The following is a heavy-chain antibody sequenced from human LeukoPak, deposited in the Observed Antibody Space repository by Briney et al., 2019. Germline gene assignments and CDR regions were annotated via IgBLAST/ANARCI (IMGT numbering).Heavy chain of an antibody. D-gene: IGHD1-26*01. CDR3: ARSLVVGATYPYH. Sequence: GGSLRLSCAASGFTFSSYEMNWVRQAPGKGLEWVSYISSSSSTIYYADSVKGRFAISRDNAKNSLYLQLNSLRAEDTAVYYCARSLVVGATYPYHWGQGTLVTVSS. J-gene: IGHJ5*02. V-gene: IGHV3-48*01. CDR2: ISSSSSTI. CDR1: GFTFSSYE.